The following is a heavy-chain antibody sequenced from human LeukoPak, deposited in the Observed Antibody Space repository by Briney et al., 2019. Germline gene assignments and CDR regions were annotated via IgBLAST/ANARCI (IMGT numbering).Heavy chain of an antibody. Sequence: GGSLRLSCAASGFTFSSYPMSRVPQAPGKGLEWVSALSGGGGSKYYADFVRGRFTISRDNSKNTLYLQMNSLRAEDTAVYYCAKEIAAAGRKFGPWGQGTLVTVSS. CDR1: GFTFSSYP. J-gene: IGHJ5*02. CDR3: AKEIAAAGRKFGP. CDR2: LSGGGGSK. D-gene: IGHD6-13*01. V-gene: IGHV3-23*01.